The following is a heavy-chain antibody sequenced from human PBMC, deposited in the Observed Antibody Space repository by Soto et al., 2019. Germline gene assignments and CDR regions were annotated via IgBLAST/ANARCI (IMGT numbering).Heavy chain of an antibody. D-gene: IGHD1-1*01. CDR1: GGSMNGYF. CDR2: IRQGGDT. Sequence: QVQLQQWGAGLLKPSETLSLTCAVYGGSMNGYFWSWIRQPPGKGLEWIGEIRQGGDTNYNSSLTSRRSITADTCQNQYSLNLQSVSAADTAVYFCARENWTDGQEGFIDFWGQGTLVTVSS. J-gene: IGHJ4*02. V-gene: IGHV4-34*02. CDR3: ARENWTDGQEGFIDF.